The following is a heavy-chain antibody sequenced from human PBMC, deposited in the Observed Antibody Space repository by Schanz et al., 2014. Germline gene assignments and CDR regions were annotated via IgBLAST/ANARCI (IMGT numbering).Heavy chain of an antibody. D-gene: IGHD1-26*01. J-gene: IGHJ4*02. V-gene: IGHV3-23*01. CDR3: ARDRVGASSYFDY. CDR2: LTGSGGGT. Sequence: EVKLLESGGHLVQPGGSLRLSCVASGFTFSTYAMSWVRQAPGKGPEWVSSLTGSGGGTYYADSVRGRFAISRDNYKNTLYLQMNSLSAEDTAVYYCARDRVGASSYFDYWGQGTLVTVSS. CDR1: GFTFSTYA.